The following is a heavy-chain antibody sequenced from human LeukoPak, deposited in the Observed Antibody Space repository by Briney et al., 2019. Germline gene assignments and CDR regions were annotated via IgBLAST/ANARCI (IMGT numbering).Heavy chain of an antibody. V-gene: IGHV4-31*03. CDR2: IYYSGST. Sequence: SETLSLTCTVSGGSISSSSYYWSWIRQHPGKGLEWIGYIYYSGSTYYNPSLKSRVTISVDTSKNQFSLKLSSVTAADTAVYYCARAIGVTFGGVISDWFDPWGQGTLVTVSS. CDR1: GGSISSSSYY. CDR3: ARAIGVTFGGVISDWFDP. D-gene: IGHD3-16*01. J-gene: IGHJ5*02.